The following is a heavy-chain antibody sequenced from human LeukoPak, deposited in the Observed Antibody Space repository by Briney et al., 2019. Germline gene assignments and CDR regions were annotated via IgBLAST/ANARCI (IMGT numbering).Heavy chain of an antibody. CDR2: ISDSGGST. Sequence: PGGSLRLSCAASGITLSNYGMSWVRQAPGKGLEWVAGISDSGGSTNYADSVKGRFTISRDNPKNTLYLQMNSLTAEDTAVDFCAKRGVVIRVILVGFHKEAYYFDYWGQGTLVTVSS. D-gene: IGHD3-16*02. V-gene: IGHV3-23*01. J-gene: IGHJ4*02. CDR3: AKRGVVIRVILVGFHKEAYYFDY. CDR1: GITLSNYG.